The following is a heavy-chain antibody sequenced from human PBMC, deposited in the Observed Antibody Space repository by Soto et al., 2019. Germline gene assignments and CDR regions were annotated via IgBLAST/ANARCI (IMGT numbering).Heavy chain of an antibody. D-gene: IGHD2-21*02. CDR3: ARHLRRWVVTAWMDV. CDR1: GYSFTSYW. Sequence: PGESLKISCKGSGYSFTSYWISWVRQMPGKGLEWMGRIDPSDSYTNYSPSFQGHVTISADKSISTAYLQWSSLKASDTAMYYCARHLRRWVVTAWMDVWGQGTTVTRLL. J-gene: IGHJ6*02. CDR2: IDPSDSYT. V-gene: IGHV5-10-1*01.